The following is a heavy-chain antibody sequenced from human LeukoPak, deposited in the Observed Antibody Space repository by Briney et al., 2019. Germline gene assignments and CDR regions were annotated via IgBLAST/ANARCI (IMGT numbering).Heavy chain of an antibody. CDR2: IYSGGST. D-gene: IGHD3-16*01. V-gene: IGHV3-66*01. CDR3: ARDSYEVWGAFDI. Sequence: GGSLRLSCAASGFTVSSNYMSWVRQAPGKGLEWVSVIYSGGSTYYADSVKGRFTISRDNSKNTLYLQMNSLRAEDTALYHCARDSYEVWGAFDIWGQGTMVTVSS. J-gene: IGHJ3*02. CDR1: GFTVSSNY.